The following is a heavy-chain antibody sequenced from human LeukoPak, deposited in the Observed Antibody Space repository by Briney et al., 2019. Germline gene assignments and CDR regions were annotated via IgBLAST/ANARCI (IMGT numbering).Heavy chain of an antibody. CDR3: ARGIRGTDY. V-gene: IGHV1-3*01. CDR2: INAGNGNT. J-gene: IGHJ4*02. D-gene: IGHD1-1*01. CDR1: GYTFSSYD. Sequence: ASVKVSCKASGYTFSSYDIHWVRQAPGQRLEWMGWINAGNGNTKYLQKFQGRITITRDTSASTAYMELSSLRSEDTAVYYCARGIRGTDYWGQGTLVTVSS.